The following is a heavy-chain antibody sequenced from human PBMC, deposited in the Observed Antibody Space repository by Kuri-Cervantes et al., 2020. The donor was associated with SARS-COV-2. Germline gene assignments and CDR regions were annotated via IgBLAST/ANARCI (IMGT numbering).Heavy chain of an antibody. CDR2: IYDSGTT. J-gene: IGHJ4*02. CDR1: GGSISDHY. V-gene: IGHV4-59*11. Sequence: SETLSLTCTVSGGSISDHYWSWIRQSPGKGLEWIGYIYDSGTTNYNPSLKSRVTVSVDKSKNHFSLRLSFVTAADTAVYYCARDLNGQLWSTGLGYWGQETLVTVSS. CDR3: ARDLNGQLWSTGLGY. D-gene: IGHD5-18*01.